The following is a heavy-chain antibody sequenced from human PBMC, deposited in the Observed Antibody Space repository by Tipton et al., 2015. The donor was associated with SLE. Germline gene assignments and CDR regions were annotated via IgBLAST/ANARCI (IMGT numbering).Heavy chain of an antibody. V-gene: IGHV1-8*01. CDR3: ARGRGRYDFWSGYYKDYFDY. J-gene: IGHJ4*02. CDR1: GYTFNSYD. CDR2: MNPKSGNT. D-gene: IGHD3-3*01. Sequence: QSGAEVKKPGASVKVSCKASGYTFNSYDINWVRQATGQGLEWMGWMNPKSGNTGYAQKFQGRVTMTRNTSISTVYMALSSLRSEDTAVYYCARGRGRYDFWSGYYKDYFDYWGQGTLVTVSS.